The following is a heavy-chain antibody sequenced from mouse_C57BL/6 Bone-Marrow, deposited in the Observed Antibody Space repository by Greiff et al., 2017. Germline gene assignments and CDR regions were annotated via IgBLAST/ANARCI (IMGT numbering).Heavy chain of an antibody. CDR3: ASPFITTVVGDV. CDR2: INPSSGYT. V-gene: IGHV1-7*01. Sequence: QVQLQQSGAELAKPGASVKLSCKASGYTFTSYWMHWVKQRPGQGLEWIGYINPSSGYTKYNQKFKDQATLTADKSSSTTYMQLSRLTYEDSAVYYRASPFITTVVGDVWGTGTTVTVSS. CDR1: GYTFTSYW. D-gene: IGHD1-1*01. J-gene: IGHJ1*03.